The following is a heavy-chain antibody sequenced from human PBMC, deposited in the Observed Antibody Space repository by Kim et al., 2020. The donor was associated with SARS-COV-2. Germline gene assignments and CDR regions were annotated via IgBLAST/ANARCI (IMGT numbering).Heavy chain of an antibody. D-gene: IGHD3-22*01. Sequence: GGSLRLSCAASGFTFSSYYMSWVRQTPGKGLEWVANINQDGSGKAYVDSVNGRFTISRDNAKNSVFLELNGLRAEDTGVFYCTRQFERSGYYYFDYWGQG. V-gene: IGHV3-7*03. CDR1: GFTFSSYY. J-gene: IGHJ4*02. CDR2: INQDGSGK. CDR3: TRQFERSGYYYFDY.